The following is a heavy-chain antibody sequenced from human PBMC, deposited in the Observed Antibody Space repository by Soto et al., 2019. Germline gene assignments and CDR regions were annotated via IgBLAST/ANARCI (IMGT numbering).Heavy chain of an antibody. CDR3: AKDPSSGDYVWGYY. D-gene: IGHD3-16*01. CDR1: GFTFSSYG. Sequence: GGSLRLSCAASGFTFSSYGMHWVRQAPGKGLEWVAVISYDGSNKYYADSVKGRFTISRDNSKNTLYLQMNSLRAEDTAVYYCAKDPSSGDYVWGYYWGQGTLVTVSS. CDR2: ISYDGSNK. J-gene: IGHJ4*02. V-gene: IGHV3-30*18.